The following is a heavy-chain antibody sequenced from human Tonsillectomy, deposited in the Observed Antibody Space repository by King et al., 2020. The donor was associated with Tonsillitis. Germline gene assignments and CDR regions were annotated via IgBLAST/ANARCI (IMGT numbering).Heavy chain of an antibody. CDR3: ARPRHCGGDCYSHYYFDY. CDR2: IYPGDSDT. CDR1: GYSFTSYW. D-gene: IGHD2-21*02. V-gene: IGHV5-51*01. Sequence: VQLVESGAEVKKPGESLKISCKGSGYSFTSYWIGWVRQMPGKGLEWVGIIYPGDSDTRYSPSLQGQVTISADKSISTAYLQWSSLKASDTAMYYCARPRHCGGDCYSHYYFDYWGQGTLVTVSS. J-gene: IGHJ4*02.